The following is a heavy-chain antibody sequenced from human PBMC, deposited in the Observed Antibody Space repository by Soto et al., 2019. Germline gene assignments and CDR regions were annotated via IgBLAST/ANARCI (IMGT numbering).Heavy chain of an antibody. CDR1: GGSFSGYY. Sequence: SETLSLTCAVYGGSFSGYYWSWIRQPPGKGLEWIGEINHSGSTNYNPSLKSRVTISVDTSKNQFSLKLRSVTAADTAVYYCARAYYYYGMDVWGQGTTATVSS. CDR3: ARAYYYYGMDV. V-gene: IGHV4-34*01. CDR2: INHSGST. J-gene: IGHJ6*02.